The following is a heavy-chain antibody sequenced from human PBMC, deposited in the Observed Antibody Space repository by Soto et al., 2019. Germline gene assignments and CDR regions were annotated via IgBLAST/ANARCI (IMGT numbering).Heavy chain of an antibody. J-gene: IGHJ4*02. D-gene: IGHD3-10*01. Sequence: NLPETLSLTCTVSGGSISSYYWSWIRQPPGKGLEWIGYIYYSGSTNYNPSLKSRVTISVDTSKNQFSLKLSSVTAADTAVYYCARVWFGELAPSYFDYWGQGTLVTVSS. V-gene: IGHV4-59*01. CDR2: IYYSGST. CDR3: ARVWFGELAPSYFDY. CDR1: GGSISSYY.